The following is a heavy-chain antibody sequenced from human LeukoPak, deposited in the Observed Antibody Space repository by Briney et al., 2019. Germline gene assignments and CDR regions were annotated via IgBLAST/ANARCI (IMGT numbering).Heavy chain of an antibody. Sequence: ASVKVSCKASRYTFTSYDINWVRQATGQGLEWMGWMNPNSGNTGYAQKFQGRVTMTRNTSISTAYMELSSLRSEDTAVYYCARGLGGYQPLNWFDPWGQGTLVTVSS. D-gene: IGHD5-12*01. J-gene: IGHJ5*02. CDR1: RYTFTSYD. CDR3: ARGLGGYQPLNWFDP. V-gene: IGHV1-8*01. CDR2: MNPNSGNT.